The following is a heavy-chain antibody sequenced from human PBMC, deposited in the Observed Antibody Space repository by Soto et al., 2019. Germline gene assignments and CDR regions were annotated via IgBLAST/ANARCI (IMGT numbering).Heavy chain of an antibody. J-gene: IGHJ4*02. V-gene: IGHV3-30*18. Sequence: QVQLVESGGGVVQPGRSLRVSCAASGFTFSIYAMHWVRQAPGTGLEWVAVISYDGTKTYYADSGQGRFTISRDNSKNTVYLQMNSLRDEDTAVYYCAKDRGPRRQWLIYPFDYWGQGTLVTVSP. D-gene: IGHD6-19*01. CDR1: GFTFSIYA. CDR2: ISYDGTKT. CDR3: AKDRGPRRQWLIYPFDY.